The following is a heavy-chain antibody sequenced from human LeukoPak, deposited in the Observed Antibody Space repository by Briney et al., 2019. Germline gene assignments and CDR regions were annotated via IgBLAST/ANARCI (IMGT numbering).Heavy chain of an antibody. Sequence: ASVKVSCKASGYTFTSYGISWVRQAPGQGLEWMGWISAYNGNTNYAQKLQGRVTMTTDTSASTAYMELSRLRSDDTAVYYCAREPYTIFGVVTTNWFDPWGQGTLVTVSS. V-gene: IGHV1-18*01. J-gene: IGHJ5*02. CDR1: GYTFTSYG. D-gene: IGHD3-3*01. CDR2: ISAYNGNT. CDR3: AREPYTIFGVVTTNWFDP.